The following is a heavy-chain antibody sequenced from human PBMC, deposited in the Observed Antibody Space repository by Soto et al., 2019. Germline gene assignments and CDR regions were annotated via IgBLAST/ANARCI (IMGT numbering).Heavy chain of an antibody. CDR3: VPSRITLIRGRIINHPDNGFDP. D-gene: IGHD3-10*01. Sequence: VQLVESGGGLVKPGGSLRLSCTASGFTFTNYGMTWVRQAPGKGLEWVSSISRASDYIYYADSVNGRFTISRDNAKKSLYLEMNSLRAEDTAVYFCVPSRITLIRGRIINHPDNGFDPWGQGTLVTVSS. V-gene: IGHV3-21*01. CDR1: GFTFTNYG. CDR2: ISRASDYI. J-gene: IGHJ5*02.